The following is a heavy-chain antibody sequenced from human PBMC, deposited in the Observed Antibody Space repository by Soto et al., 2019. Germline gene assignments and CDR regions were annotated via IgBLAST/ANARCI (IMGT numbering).Heavy chain of an antibody. V-gene: IGHV1-69*12. Sequence: QVQLVQSGAEVKKPGSSVKVSCKASGGTFSSYAISWVRQAPGQGLEWMGGIIPIFGTANYAQKFQGRVTITADESTSTAYMVLSSRRSEDTAVYYCAGPLGGCSGGSCPYYYYGMDVWGQGTTVTVSS. CDR3: AGPLGGCSGGSCPYYYYGMDV. D-gene: IGHD2-15*01. CDR1: GGTFSSYA. CDR2: IIPIFGTA. J-gene: IGHJ6*02.